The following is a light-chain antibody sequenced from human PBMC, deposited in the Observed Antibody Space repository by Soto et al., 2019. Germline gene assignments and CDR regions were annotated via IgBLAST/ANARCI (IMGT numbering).Light chain of an antibody. CDR2: GTS. CDR3: QQYGDSVFT. J-gene: IGKJ3*01. Sequence: EIVLTQSPGTLSLSPGERATLSCRASQSLTSNYLAWYQQKPGQAPRLLISGTSNRATGIPDRFSGSGSRTDFTLTINRLEPDDFAVYYCQQYGDSVFTFGPGTKVHIK. V-gene: IGKV3-20*01. CDR1: QSLTSNY.